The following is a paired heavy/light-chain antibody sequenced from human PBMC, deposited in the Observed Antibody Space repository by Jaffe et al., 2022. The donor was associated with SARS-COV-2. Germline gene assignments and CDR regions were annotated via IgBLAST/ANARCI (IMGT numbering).Heavy chain of an antibody. Sequence: EVQLVESGGGLLQPGGSLRLSCTASGFTFSTSSMNWVRQAPGKGLEWVSFISSSSSAIYYADSVKGRFTISRDNAKNSLYLQINSLRDEDTAVYYCAREGTTMGAYGMDVWGQGTTVTVSS. CDR1: GFTFSTSS. CDR3: AREGTTMGAYGMDV. CDR2: ISSSSSAI. J-gene: IGHJ6*02. V-gene: IGHV3-48*02. D-gene: IGHD4-4*01.
Light chain of an antibody. CDR1: ALPKKY. V-gene: IGLV3-10*01. CDR3: YSRDSSGNRV. CDR2: EDS. J-gene: IGLJ2*01. Sequence: SYELTQPPSVSVSPGQTARITCSGDALPKKYAYWYQQKSGQAPVLVIYEDSKRPSGIPERFSGSSSGTMATLTISGAQVEDEADYYCYSRDSSGNRVFGGGTKLTVL.